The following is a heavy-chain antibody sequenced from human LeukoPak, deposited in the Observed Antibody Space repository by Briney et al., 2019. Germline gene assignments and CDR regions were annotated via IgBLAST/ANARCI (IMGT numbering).Heavy chain of an antibody. CDR2: IDWDDDK. D-gene: IGHD2-21*02. Sequence: SGPALVKPTQTLTLTCTFSGFSLSTSGMCVSWIRQPPGKALEWLARIDWDDDKYYSTSLKTRLIISKDTSKNQVVLTMTNMDPVDTATYYCARIPTAYCGGDCYINWGQGTLVTVSS. V-gene: IGHV2-70*11. CDR1: GFSLSTSGMC. J-gene: IGHJ4*02. CDR3: ARIPTAYCGGDCYIN.